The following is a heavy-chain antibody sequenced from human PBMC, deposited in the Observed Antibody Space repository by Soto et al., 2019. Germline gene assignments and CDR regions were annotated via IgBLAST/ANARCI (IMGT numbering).Heavy chain of an antibody. V-gene: IGHV3-23*01. CDR3: AKDSGLSDAFDI. J-gene: IGHJ3*02. CDR2: ISGSGGGT. Sequence: EVQLLESGGGLVQPGGSLRLSCAASGFTFSSYAMSWVRQAPGKGLEWVSAISGSGGGTYYADSVKGRFTISRDNSKNTLYLQMNSLRAEDTAVYYCAKDSGLSDAFDIWGQGTMVTVSS. D-gene: IGHD3-10*01. CDR1: GFTFSSYA.